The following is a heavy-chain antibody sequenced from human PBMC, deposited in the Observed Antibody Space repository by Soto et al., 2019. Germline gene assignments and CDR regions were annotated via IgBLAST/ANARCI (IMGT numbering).Heavy chain of an antibody. V-gene: IGHV3-30*18. J-gene: IGHJ6*02. D-gene: IGHD6-13*01. CDR1: GFTFSSYG. CDR2: ISYDGSNK. CDR3: AKFYSSSPSGGMDV. Sequence: PGGSLRLSCAASGFTFSSYGMHWVRQAPGKGLEWVAVISYDGSNKYYADSVKGRFTISRDNSKNTLYLQMNGLRAEDTAVYYCAKFYSSSPSGGMDVWGQGTTVTVSS.